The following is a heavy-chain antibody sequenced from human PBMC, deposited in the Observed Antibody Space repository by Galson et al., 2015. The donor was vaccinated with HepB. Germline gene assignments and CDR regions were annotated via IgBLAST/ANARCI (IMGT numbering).Heavy chain of an antibody. CDR2: ISYDGSNK. V-gene: IGHV3-30*04. Sequence: SLRHSCAAYGFTFSSYAMHWVRQAPGKGLEWVAVISYDGSNKHYADSVKGRFTISRDNSKNTLYLQMNSLRAEDTAVYYCARDLPVSGSYPGGLDYWGQGTLVTVSS. D-gene: IGHD1-26*01. CDR3: ARDLPVSGSYPGGLDY. J-gene: IGHJ4*02. CDR1: GFTFSSYA.